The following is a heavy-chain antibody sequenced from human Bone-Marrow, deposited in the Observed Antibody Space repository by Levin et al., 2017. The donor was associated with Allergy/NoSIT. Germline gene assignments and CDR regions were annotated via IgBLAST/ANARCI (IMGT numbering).Heavy chain of an antibody. J-gene: IGHJ4*02. CDR3: AKDGVDYGDYGDYFDY. Sequence: GGSLRLSCAASGFTFSSYGMHWVRQAPGKGLEWVAVISYDGSNKYYADSVKGRFTISRDNSKNTLYLQMNSLRAEDTAVYYCAKDGVDYGDYGDYFDYWGQGTLVTVSS. CDR1: GFTFSSYG. D-gene: IGHD4-17*01. CDR2: ISYDGSNK. V-gene: IGHV3-30*18.